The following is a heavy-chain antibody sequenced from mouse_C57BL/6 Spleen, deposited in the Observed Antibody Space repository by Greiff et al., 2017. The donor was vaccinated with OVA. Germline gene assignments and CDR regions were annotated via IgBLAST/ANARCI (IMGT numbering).Heavy chain of an antibody. CDR1: GYTFTNHW. CDR3: ARYYGSSSSFDY. CDR2: IYPGGGYT. V-gene: IGHV1-63*01. J-gene: IGHJ2*01. Sequence: VQLVESGAELVRPGTSVKMSCKASGYTFTNHWTGWAKQRPGHGLEWIGDIYPGGGYTNYNEKFKGKATLTADKSSSTAYMQFSSLASEDSAIYYCARYYGSSSSFDYWGQGTTLTVSS. D-gene: IGHD1-1*01.